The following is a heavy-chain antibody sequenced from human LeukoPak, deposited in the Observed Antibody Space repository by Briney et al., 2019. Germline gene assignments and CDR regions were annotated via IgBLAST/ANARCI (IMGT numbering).Heavy chain of an antibody. CDR2: VYDSGNT. Sequence: SETLSLTCTASGVSISGDYWTWLRQTPGKGLEWIGYVYDSGNTDYSPSLKSRVTISLDTSKNQFSLKLSSVTAADTAIYYCARALRYFEWADAFDIWGEGTLVTVSS. V-gene: IGHV4-59*01. CDR1: GVSISGDY. CDR3: ARALRYFEWADAFDI. J-gene: IGHJ3*02. D-gene: IGHD3-9*01.